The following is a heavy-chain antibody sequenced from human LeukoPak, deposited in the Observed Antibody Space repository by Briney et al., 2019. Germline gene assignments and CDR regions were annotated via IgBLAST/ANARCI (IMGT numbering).Heavy chain of an antibody. CDR1: GGSISSGGYY. CDR3: AREYGAKWELRVIDY. V-gene: IGHV4-31*03. D-gene: IGHD1-26*01. J-gene: IGHJ4*02. Sequence: SQTLSLTCTVSGGSISSGGYYWSWIRQHPGKGLEWIGYIYYSGSTYYNPSLKSRVTISVDTSKNQFSLKLSSVTAADTAVYYCAREYGAKWELRVIDYWGQGTLVTVSS. CDR2: IYYSGST.